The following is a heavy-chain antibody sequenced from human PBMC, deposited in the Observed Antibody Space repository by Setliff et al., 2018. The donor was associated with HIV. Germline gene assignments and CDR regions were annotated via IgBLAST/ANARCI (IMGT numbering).Heavy chain of an antibody. D-gene: IGHD6-13*01. CDR2: IYYSGST. CDR1: GDPIFIGGYY. V-gene: IGHV4-31*03. CDR3: ATLAAAGESYDY. J-gene: IGHJ4*02. Sequence: SETLSLTCTVSGDPIFIGGYYWSWIRQHPGGGLEWIGYIYYSGSTYYNPSLKSRLTISVDTSKNQFTLRLSSVTAADTAVYYCATLAAAGESYDYWGQGSLVTVSS.